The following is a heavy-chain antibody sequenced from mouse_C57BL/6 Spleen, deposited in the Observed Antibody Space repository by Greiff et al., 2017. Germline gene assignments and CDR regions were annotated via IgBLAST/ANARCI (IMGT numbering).Heavy chain of an antibody. CDR3: ARENDGYSRYFDV. CDR2: IYPGSGST. Sequence: VQLQQPGAELVKPGASVKMSCKASGYTFTSYWITWVKQRPGQGLEWIGDIYPGSGSTNYNEKFKSKATLTVDTSSSTAYMQLSSLTSEDSAVYYCARENDGYSRYFDVWGTGTTVTVSS. CDR1: GYTFTSYW. V-gene: IGHV1-55*01. J-gene: IGHJ1*03. D-gene: IGHD2-3*01.